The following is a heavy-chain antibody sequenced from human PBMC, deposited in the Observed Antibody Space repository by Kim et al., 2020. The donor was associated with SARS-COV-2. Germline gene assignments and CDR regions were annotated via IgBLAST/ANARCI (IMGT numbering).Heavy chain of an antibody. V-gene: IGHV4-30-4*01. CDR1: GGSISSGDYY. Sequence: SETLSLTCTVSGGSISSGDYYWSWIRQPPGKGLEWIGYIYYSGSTYYNPSLKSRVTISVDTSKNQFSLKLSSVTAADTAVYYCARDLGQYSSGWYGRAFDYWGQGTLVTVSS. CDR3: ARDLGQYSSGWYGRAFDY. CDR2: IYYSGST. J-gene: IGHJ4*02. D-gene: IGHD6-19*01.